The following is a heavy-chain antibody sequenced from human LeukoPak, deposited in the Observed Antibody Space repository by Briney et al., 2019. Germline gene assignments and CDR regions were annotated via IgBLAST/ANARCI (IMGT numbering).Heavy chain of an antibody. CDR1: GFTFSSYE. J-gene: IGHJ4*02. V-gene: IGHV3-48*03. D-gene: IGHD4-17*01. CDR2: ISSSGSTI. Sequence: GGALRLSCAASGFTFSSYEMNLVRQAPGKGLEWVSYISSSGSTIYYADSVKGRFTISRDNAKNSLYLQMNSLRAEDAAVYYCARASGDYVFWGQGTLVTVSS. CDR3: ARASGDYVF.